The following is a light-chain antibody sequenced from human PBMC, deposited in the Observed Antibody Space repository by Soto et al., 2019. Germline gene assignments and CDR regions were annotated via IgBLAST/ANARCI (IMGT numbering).Light chain of an antibody. CDR3: SSYTSSSIFVV. CDR2: EVS. J-gene: IGLJ2*01. V-gene: IGLV2-18*02. Sequence: QSALTQPPSVSGSPGQSVTISCTVTSSDVGSYNRVSWYQQPPGTAPKLMIYEVSNRPSGVPDRFSGSKSGNTASLTISGLQAEDEADYYCSSYTSSSIFVVFGGGTKLTVL. CDR1: SSDVGSYNR.